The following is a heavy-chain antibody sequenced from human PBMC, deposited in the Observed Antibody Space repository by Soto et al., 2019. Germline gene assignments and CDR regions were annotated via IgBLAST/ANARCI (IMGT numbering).Heavy chain of an antibody. D-gene: IGHD3-10*01. CDR2: MSSDETKI. Sequence: QVLLVESGGGVVQPGRSLRLSCAASGFSFSSFAVHWVRQAPGKGLEWVAVMSSDETKINYADSVKGRFTISRDNSKNTLFLQLNGLRPEDTAVYFCAKDPGSGTLRYYGMDVWGQGTTVTVSS. J-gene: IGHJ6*02. CDR3: AKDPGSGTLRYYGMDV. V-gene: IGHV3-30*18. CDR1: GFSFSSFA.